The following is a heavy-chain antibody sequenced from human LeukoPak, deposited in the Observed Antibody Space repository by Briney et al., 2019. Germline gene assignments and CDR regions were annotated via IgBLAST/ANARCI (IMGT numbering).Heavy chain of an antibody. CDR1: GGSFSGYY. CDR2: IYYSGST. D-gene: IGHD3-22*01. CDR3: ASSYYYDSSGSGDDAFDI. V-gene: IGHV4-59*01. J-gene: IGHJ3*02. Sequence: SETLSLTCAVYGGSFSGYYWSWIRQPPGKGLEWIGYIYYSGSTNYNPSLKSRVTISVDTSKNQFSLKLSSVTAADTAVYYCASSYYYDSSGSGDDAFDIWGQGTMVTVSS.